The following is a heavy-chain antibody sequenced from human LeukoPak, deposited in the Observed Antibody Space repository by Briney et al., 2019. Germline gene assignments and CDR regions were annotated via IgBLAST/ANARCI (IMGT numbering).Heavy chain of an antibody. CDR2: IYYSGST. D-gene: IGHD5-24*01. CDR1: GGSISSYY. V-gene: IGHV4-59*12. Sequence: SETLSLTCTVSGGSISSYYWSWIRQPPGKGLEWIGYIYYSGSTNYNPSLKSRVTMSVDTSKNQFSLKLSSVTAADTAVYYCARAGMGPFDYWGQGTLVTVSS. J-gene: IGHJ4*02. CDR3: ARAGMGPFDY.